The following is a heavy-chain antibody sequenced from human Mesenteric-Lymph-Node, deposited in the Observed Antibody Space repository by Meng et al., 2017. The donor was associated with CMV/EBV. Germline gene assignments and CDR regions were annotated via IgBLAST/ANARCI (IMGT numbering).Heavy chain of an antibody. D-gene: IGHD6-19*01. CDR1: GFSVSTDY. J-gene: IGHJ6*02. CDR3: ARDRVAGTWGYYYYGMDV. CDR2: IYSGGST. V-gene: IGHV3-53*01. Sequence: GGSLRLSCAASGFSVSTDYMNWVRQAPGKGLEWVSVIYSGGSTYYADSVKGRFTISRDNSKNTLYLQMNSLRVEDTAVYYCARDRVAGTWGYYYYGMDVWGQGTTVTVSS.